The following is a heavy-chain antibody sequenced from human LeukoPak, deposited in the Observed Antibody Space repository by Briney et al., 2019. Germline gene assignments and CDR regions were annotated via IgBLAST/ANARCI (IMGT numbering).Heavy chain of an antibody. V-gene: IGHV3-23*01. CDR1: GSTFSSYA. J-gene: IGHJ4*02. Sequence: GGSLRLSCAASGSTFSSYAMSWVRQAPGKGLEWVSTISETGNNMYYANSVKGRFTISRDNSKNTLYLQMNSLRAEDTAVYYCAKGISYYGSGSPDYWGQGTLVTVSS. CDR2: ISETGNNM. CDR3: AKGISYYGSGSPDY. D-gene: IGHD3-10*01.